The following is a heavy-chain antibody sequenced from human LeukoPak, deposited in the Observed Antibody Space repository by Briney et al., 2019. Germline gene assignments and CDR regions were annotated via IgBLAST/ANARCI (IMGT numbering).Heavy chain of an antibody. J-gene: IGHJ3*02. D-gene: IGHD3-22*01. CDR3: ARSTYDSSGYIAFDI. CDR2: IYPGDSDT. V-gene: IGHV5-51*01. Sequence: GESLRISCKGSGYSFTSYWISWVRQMPGKGLEWMGIIYPGDSDTRYSPSFQGQVTISADKSISTAYLQWSSLKASDTAMYYCARSTYDSSGYIAFDIWGQGTMVTVSS. CDR1: GYSFTSYW.